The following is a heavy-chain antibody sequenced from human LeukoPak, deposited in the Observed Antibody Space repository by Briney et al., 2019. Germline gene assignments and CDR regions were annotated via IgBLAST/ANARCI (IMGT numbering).Heavy chain of an antibody. D-gene: IGHD6-19*01. CDR2: ISTSGSSI. CDR1: GFTFSDYY. Sequence: GGSLRLSCAASGFTFSDYYMSWIRQAPGKGLEWVSYISTSGSSIYYADSVKGRFIISRDNAKNSLYLQMNSLRAEDTAVYYCARAPLRAGTKFFHYWGQGTLVTISS. CDR3: ARAPLRAGTKFFHY. V-gene: IGHV3-11*04. J-gene: IGHJ4*02.